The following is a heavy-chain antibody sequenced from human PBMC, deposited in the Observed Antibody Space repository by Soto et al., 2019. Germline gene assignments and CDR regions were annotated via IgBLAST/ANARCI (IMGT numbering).Heavy chain of an antibody. CDR2: ITYEGSHR. CDR1: GFDFNKFG. Sequence: QVQLVQSGGGLVQPGRSLRLSCAASGFDFNKFGLHWVRQTPGKGLEWVAFITYEGSHRDHADSVKGRFTVSRDNSKNMLYLQMDSLRPEHTAVYYCAKDVTVAGAPIYNTGLDVWGQGTTVTVTS. CDR3: AKDVTVAGAPIYNTGLDV. J-gene: IGHJ6*02. D-gene: IGHD6-19*01. V-gene: IGHV3-30*18.